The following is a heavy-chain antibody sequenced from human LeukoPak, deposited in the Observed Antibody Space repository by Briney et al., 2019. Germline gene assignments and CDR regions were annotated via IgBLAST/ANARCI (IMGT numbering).Heavy chain of an antibody. CDR3: ARVPSTGFLEWLPSRSNYYYYGMDV. Sequence: GSSVKVSCKASGGTFSSYAISWVRQAPGQGLEWMGGIIPIFGTANYAQKFQGRVTITADESTSTAYMELSSLRSEDTAVYYCARVPSTGFLEWLPSRSNYYYYGMDVWGQGTTVTVSS. D-gene: IGHD3-3*01. J-gene: IGHJ6*02. CDR1: GGTFSSYA. V-gene: IGHV1-69*01. CDR2: IIPIFGTA.